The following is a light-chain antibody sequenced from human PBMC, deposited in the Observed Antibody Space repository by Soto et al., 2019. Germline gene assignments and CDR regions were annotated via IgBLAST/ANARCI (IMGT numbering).Light chain of an antibody. Sequence: DIQVTQTPSTLSASVGDRVTITCRVSQSISSWLAWYQQKPGKAPKVLIYKASSLESGVPSRFSGSGSGTEFTLTISSLQPEDFATYYCQQANSFPLTFGGGTKWIS. CDR1: QSISSW. CDR2: KAS. J-gene: IGKJ4*01. CDR3: QQANSFPLT. V-gene: IGKV1-5*03.